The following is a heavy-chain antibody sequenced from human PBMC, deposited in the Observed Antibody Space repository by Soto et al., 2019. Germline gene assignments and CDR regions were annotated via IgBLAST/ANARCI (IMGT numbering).Heavy chain of an antibody. D-gene: IGHD3-22*01. CDR1: GFTFSSYG. CDR2: ISYDGSNK. J-gene: IGHJ4*02. V-gene: IGHV3-30*18. CDR3: AKVYTYYYDSSGYYDDYFDS. Sequence: QVQLVESGGGVVQPGRSLRLSCAASGFTFSSYGMHWVRQAPGKGLAWVAVISYDGSNKYYADSVKGRFTISRDNSKNTLYLQMDSLRAEDTAVYYCAKVYTYYYDSSGYYDDYFDSWGQGTLVTVSS.